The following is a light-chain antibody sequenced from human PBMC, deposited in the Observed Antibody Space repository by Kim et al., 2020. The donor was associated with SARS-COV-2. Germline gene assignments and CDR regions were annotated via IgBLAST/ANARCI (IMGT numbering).Light chain of an antibody. V-gene: IGKV1-9*01. J-gene: IGKJ4*01. CDR2: SAS. CDR1: QGINSF. Sequence: DIQLTQSPSFLSASVGDRVTITCRASQGINSFLAWYQQKPGKAPKLLIHSASTLQSGVPSRFSGSGSGTEFTLTISSLQPEDFATYYCQQLNSYPRLTFGGGTKVDIK. CDR3: QQLNSYPRLT.